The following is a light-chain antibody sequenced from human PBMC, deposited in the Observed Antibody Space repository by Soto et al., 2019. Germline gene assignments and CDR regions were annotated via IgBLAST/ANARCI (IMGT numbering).Light chain of an antibody. CDR1: QSISSW. Sequence: DIQMTQSPSTLSASVGDRVTITCRASQSISSWLAWYQQKPGKAPKLLIYDASSLESGVPSRFSGSGSGTEFTLTISSLQPDDFATYYFKKYNSYDTLGHGTKLEIK. V-gene: IGKV1-5*01. CDR2: DAS. J-gene: IGKJ2*01. CDR3: KKYNSYDT.